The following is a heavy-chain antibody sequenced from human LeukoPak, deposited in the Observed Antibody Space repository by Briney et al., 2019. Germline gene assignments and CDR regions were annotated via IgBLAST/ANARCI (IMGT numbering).Heavy chain of an antibody. J-gene: IGHJ5*02. CDR1: GGSIGTYS. V-gene: IGHV4-59*12. D-gene: IGHD3-22*01. Sequence: SETLSLTCTVSGGSIGTYSWNWIRQPPGKGLEWIGYIYYSGTTNYNPSLKSRVTISVDTSKNQFSLKLSSVTAADTAVYYCARGRLHRPYYYDSSGYYNWFDPWGQGTLVTVSS. CDR3: ARGRLHRPYYYDSSGYYNWFDP. CDR2: IYYSGTT.